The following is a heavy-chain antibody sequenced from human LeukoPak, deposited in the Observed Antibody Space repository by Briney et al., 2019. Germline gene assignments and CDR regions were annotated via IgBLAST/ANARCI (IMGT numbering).Heavy chain of an antibody. CDR1: GFTVSSNY. J-gene: IGHJ2*01. V-gene: IGHV3-53*01. CDR2: IYSGGST. Sequence: GGSLRLSCAASGFTVSSNYMSWVRQAPGKGLEWGSVIYSGGSTYYADCVKGRFTISRDNSTNTLYLQMNSLRAEDTAVYYCARDRVVPAAKLPYWYFDLWGRGTLVTVSS. CDR3: ARDRVVPAAKLPYWYFDL. D-gene: IGHD2-2*01.